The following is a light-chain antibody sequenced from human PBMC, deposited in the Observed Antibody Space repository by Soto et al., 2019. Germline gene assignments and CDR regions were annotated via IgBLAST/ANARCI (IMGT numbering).Light chain of an antibody. CDR3: QRYNTYPLT. V-gene: IGKV1-5*03. Sequence: IQMTQSPSTLSASVGDRVTLTCRASQNIDAWLAWYQQKTGKAPKVLIYKASSLESGVPSRFSGSGSGTEFTLTISSLQPDDAATYYCQRYNTYPLTFGGGTKVDIK. J-gene: IGKJ4*01. CDR2: KAS. CDR1: QNIDAW.